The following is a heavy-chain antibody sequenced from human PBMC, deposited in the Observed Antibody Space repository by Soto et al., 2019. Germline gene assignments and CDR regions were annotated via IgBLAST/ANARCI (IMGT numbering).Heavy chain of an antibody. J-gene: IGHJ4*02. CDR2: ISGSGGST. CDR3: AKDQGSSWYEIDS. D-gene: IGHD6-13*01. CDR1: GFTFSNYA. V-gene: IGHV3-23*01. Sequence: EVQLLESGGGLVQPGGSLRLSCAASGFTFSNYAVTWVRQAPGKGLEWVSTISGSGGSTYYADSVKGRFTISRDKSKNALYLQMNSMRAEDTAVYYCAKDQGSSWYEIDSWGQGPLVTVSS.